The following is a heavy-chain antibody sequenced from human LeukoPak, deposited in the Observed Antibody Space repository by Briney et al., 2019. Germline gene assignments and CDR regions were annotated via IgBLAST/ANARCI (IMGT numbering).Heavy chain of an antibody. CDR3: TTGHLDYYFDS. J-gene: IGHJ4*02. V-gene: IGHV3-15*01. CDR2: IKSEMDGVTT. CDR1: GFNFSNAW. Sequence: GGSLRLSCAASGFNFSNAWLNWVRQAQGKGLQWVGHIKSEMDGVTTDYAAPVNGRFTISTDNSKNTFYLTMSRLKTEDTAVYYCTTGHLDYYFDSWGQGTLVTVSS.